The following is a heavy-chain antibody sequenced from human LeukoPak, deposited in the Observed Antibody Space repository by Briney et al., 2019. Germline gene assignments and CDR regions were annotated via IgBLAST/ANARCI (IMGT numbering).Heavy chain of an antibody. V-gene: IGHV4-30-2*01. D-gene: IGHD6-13*01. CDR2: IYHSGST. J-gene: IGHJ5*02. CDR1: GGSISSGGYS. CDR3: ARDGSSSSWKWFDP. Sequence: PSQTLSPTCAVSGGSISSGGYSWSWIRQPPGKGLEWIGYIYHSGSTYYNPSLKSRVTISVDRSKNQFSLKLSSVTAADTAVYYCARDGSSSSWKWFDPWGQGTLVTVSS.